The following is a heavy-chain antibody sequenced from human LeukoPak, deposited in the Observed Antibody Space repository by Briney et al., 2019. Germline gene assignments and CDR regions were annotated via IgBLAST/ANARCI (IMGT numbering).Heavy chain of an antibody. CDR3: ARVKYSGSYYGFDY. CDR1: GDSISSADYY. Sequence: SENLSLTCTVSGDSISSADYYWSWIRQPPGKGLEWIGYIYYSGSTYYNPSLKSRVIISADTSKNQFSLKLSSVTAADTAVYYCARVKYSGSYYGFDYWGQGTLVTVSS. V-gene: IGHV4-30-4*08. D-gene: IGHD1-26*01. J-gene: IGHJ4*02. CDR2: IYYSGST.